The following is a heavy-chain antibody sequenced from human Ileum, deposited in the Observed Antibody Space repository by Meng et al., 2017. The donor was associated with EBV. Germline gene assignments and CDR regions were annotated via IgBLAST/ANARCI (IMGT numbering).Heavy chain of an antibody. CDR2: ISPDGI. CDR1: GLSLSNYG. V-gene: IGHV3-30*03. J-gene: IGHJ4*02. Sequence: QVQLGGAGGGVAQPGTSLRVSWAAFGLSLSNYGMHWVRQAPGKGLEWVALISPDGIWYPESVKGRFTVSRDNSKNKFYLQMNSLRFEDTAVYYCARDGIGWYPGDYWGRGTLVIVSS. D-gene: IGHD6-19*01. CDR3: ARDGIGWYPGDY.